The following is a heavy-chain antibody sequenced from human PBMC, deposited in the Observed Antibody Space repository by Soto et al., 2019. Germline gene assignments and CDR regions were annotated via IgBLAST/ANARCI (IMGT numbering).Heavy chain of an antibody. CDR2: INHSGST. CDR1: GGSFSGYY. CDR3: ASFPYYDFWSGNYIGWFDP. Sequence: SETLSLTCAVYGGSFSGYYWSWIRQPPGKGLEWIGEINHSGSTNYNPSLKSRVTISVDTSKNQFSLKLSSVTAADTAVYYCASFPYYDFWSGNYIGWFDPWGQGPLFTVSS. V-gene: IGHV4-34*01. J-gene: IGHJ5*02. D-gene: IGHD3-3*01.